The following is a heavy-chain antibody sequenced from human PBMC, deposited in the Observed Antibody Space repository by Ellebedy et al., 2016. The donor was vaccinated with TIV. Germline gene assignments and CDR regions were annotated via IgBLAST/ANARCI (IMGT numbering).Heavy chain of an antibody. CDR2: INPSGGST. Sequence: ASVKVSCXASGYTFTSYYMHWVRQAPGQGLEWMGIINPSGGSTSYAQKFQGRVTMTRDTSTSTVYMELSSLRSEDTAVYYCARGGSIAARGDYYYYMDVWGKGTTVTVSS. D-gene: IGHD6-6*01. CDR3: ARGGSIAARGDYYYYMDV. V-gene: IGHV1-46*01. CDR1: GYTFTSYY. J-gene: IGHJ6*03.